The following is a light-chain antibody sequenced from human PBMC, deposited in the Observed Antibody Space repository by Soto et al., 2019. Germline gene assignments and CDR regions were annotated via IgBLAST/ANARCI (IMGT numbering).Light chain of an antibody. J-gene: IGLJ1*01. V-gene: IGLV2-8*01. CDR3: SSYAGSNNYV. CDR1: SSDVGGYNY. Sequence: QSVLTQPPSASGSPGRSVTISCTGTSSDVGGYNYVSWYQQHPGKAPKLIIYEVTKRPSGVPARFSGSKSGNTASLTVSGLQADYEADYYCSSYAGSNNYVFGTGTKVTVL. CDR2: EVT.